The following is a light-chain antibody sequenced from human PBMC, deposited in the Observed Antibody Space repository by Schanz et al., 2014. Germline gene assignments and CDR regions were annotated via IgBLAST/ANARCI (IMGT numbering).Light chain of an antibody. CDR2: GDS. J-gene: IGLJ3*02. CDR3: QSYDNSLSGWV. V-gene: IGLV1-40*01. CDR1: TSNIGAGY. Sequence: QSVLTQPPSVSGAPGQRVTISCTGSTSNIGAGYVHWYQHFPGAAPKLLIFGDSNRPSGVPARFFGSKSGTSASLAITGLQAEDEADYYCQSYDNSLSGWVFGGGTKLTVL.